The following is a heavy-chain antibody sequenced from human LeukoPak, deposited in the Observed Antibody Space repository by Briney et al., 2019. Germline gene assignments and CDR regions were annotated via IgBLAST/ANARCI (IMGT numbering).Heavy chain of an antibody. J-gene: IGHJ6*02. CDR3: ARDPGDLDYGDYYYYHGMDV. V-gene: IGHV4-30-4*01. D-gene: IGHD4-17*01. Sequence: SETLSLTCTVSGGSISSGDYYWSWIRQPPGKGLEWIGYIYYSGSTYYNPSLKSRVTISVDTSKNQFSLKLSSVTAADTAVYYCARDPGDLDYGDYYYYHGMDVWGQGTTVTVSS. CDR2: IYYSGST. CDR1: GGSISSGDYY.